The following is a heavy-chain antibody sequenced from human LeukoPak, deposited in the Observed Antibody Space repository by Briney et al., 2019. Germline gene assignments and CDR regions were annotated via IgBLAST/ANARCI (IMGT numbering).Heavy chain of an antibody. CDR1: GYTFTSYD. D-gene: IGHD4-17*01. CDR2: MNPNSGNT. Sequence: GASVKVSCKASGYTFTSYDINWVRQATGQGLEWMGWMNPNSGNTGYAQKFQGRVTMTRNSSISTAYMELSSLRSEDTAVYYCARVGGDTVTNRYWGQGTLVTVSS. CDR3: ARVGGDTVTNRY. V-gene: IGHV1-8*01. J-gene: IGHJ4*02.